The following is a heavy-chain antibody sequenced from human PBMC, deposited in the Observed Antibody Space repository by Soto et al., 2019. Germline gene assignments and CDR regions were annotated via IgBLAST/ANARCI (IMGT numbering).Heavy chain of an antibody. J-gene: IGHJ3*02. CDR1: GGSISSVNW. CDR3: ARAGGMVRRVTDGFDI. CDR2: MYHSGST. V-gene: IGHV4-4*02. D-gene: IGHD3-10*01. Sequence: SETLSLTCAVSGGSISSVNWWSWVRQSPGKGLEWIGEMYHSGSTNYNPSLRGRVTISVDKSNNQFSLKMTSVTAADTAVYYCARAGGMVRRVTDGFDIWGQGTMVTVSS.